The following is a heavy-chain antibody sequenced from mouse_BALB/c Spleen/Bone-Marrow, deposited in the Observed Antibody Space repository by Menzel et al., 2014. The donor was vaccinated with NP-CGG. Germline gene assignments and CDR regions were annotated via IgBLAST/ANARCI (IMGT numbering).Heavy chain of an antibody. V-gene: IGHV2-3*01. D-gene: IGHD2-2*01. Sequence: QVQLKESGPGLVAPSQSLSVTCTVSGFSITSYGVSWVRQPPGKGLEWLGVIWGDGSTNYHSALKSRLTINKDNSKSQVFLKLNSLQTDDTATYYCVNGYDGYAMDYWGRGTSVTVSS. CDR2: IWGDGST. CDR1: GFSITSYG. CDR3: VNGYDGYAMDY. J-gene: IGHJ4*01.